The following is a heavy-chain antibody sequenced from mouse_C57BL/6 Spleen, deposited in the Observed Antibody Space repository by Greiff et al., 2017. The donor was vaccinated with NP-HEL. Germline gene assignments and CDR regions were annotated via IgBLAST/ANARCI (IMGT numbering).Heavy chain of an antibody. J-gene: IGHJ3*01. CDR1: GFTFSSYG. V-gene: IGHV5-6*01. CDR3: ARHDDGSQFAY. D-gene: IGHD2-3*01. CDR2: ISSGGSYT. Sequence: EVKLMESGGDLVKPGGSLKLSCAASGFTFSSYGMSWVRQTPDKRLEWVATISSGGSYTYYPDSVKGRFTISRDNAKNTLYLQMSSLKSEDTAMYYCARHDDGSQFAYWGQGTLVTVSA.